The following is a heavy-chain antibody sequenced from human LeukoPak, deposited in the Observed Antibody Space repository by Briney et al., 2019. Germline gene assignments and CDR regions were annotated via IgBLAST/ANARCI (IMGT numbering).Heavy chain of an antibody. V-gene: IGHV3-23*01. CDR3: ARGGHCSTTSCSNYDGMDV. D-gene: IGHD2-2*01. J-gene: IGHJ6*02. Sequence: PGGSLRLSCAASGFTFSSYGMGWVRQAPGKGLEWVSGISASGGHTYHIDSVKGRFTISRDNSKNTLYLQMNSLRAEDTAVYFCARGGHCSTTSCSNYDGMDVWGQGTTLTVSS. CDR2: ISASGGHT. CDR1: GFTFSSYG.